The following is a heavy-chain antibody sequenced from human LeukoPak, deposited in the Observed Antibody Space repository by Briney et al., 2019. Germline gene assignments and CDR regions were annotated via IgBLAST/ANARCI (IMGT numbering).Heavy chain of an antibody. CDR3: ARQVLWDSTVTANGGFDY. J-gene: IGHJ4*02. D-gene: IGHD4-17*01. CDR1: GGSISSYY. CDR2: IYYSGST. Sequence: PSETLSLTCTVSGGSISSYYWSWIRQPPGKGLEWIGYIYYSGSTNHNPSLKSRVTISLDRSKSQFSLKLSSVTAADTAVYYCARQVLWDSTVTANGGFDYWGQGTLVTVSS. V-gene: IGHV4-59*08.